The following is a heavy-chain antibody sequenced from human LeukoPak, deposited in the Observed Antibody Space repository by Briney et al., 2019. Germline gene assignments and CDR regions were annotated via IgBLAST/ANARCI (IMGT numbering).Heavy chain of an antibody. Sequence: ASETLSLTCTVSGGSISSSSYYWGWIRQPPGEGLEWIGSIYYSGSTYYNPSLKSRVTISVDTSKNQFSLKLSSVTAADTAVYYCARDRPSSGSHRTLFDPWGQGTLVTVSS. D-gene: IGHD3-10*01. CDR1: GGSISSSSYY. V-gene: IGHV4-39*02. CDR3: ARDRPSSGSHRTLFDP. CDR2: IYYSGST. J-gene: IGHJ5*02.